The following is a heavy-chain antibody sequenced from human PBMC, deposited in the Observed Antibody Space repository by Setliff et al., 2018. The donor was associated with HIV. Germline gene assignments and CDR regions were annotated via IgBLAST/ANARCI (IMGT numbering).Heavy chain of an antibody. J-gene: IGHJ4*02. CDR3: ATAKEHWLSEGGFDY. Sequence: ASVKVSCTVSGYTLTEVSVHWVRQAPGKGLEWMGYFDPQDGETVYAQKFQGRVTLTEDTSTGTAYMELSGLRSEDTAVYYCATAKEHWLSEGGFDYWGQGTLVTVSS. V-gene: IGHV1-24*01. CDR1: GYTLTEVS. CDR2: FDPQDGET. D-gene: IGHD6-19*01.